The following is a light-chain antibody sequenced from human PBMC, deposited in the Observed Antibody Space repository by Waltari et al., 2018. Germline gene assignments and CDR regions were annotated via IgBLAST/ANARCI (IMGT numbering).Light chain of an antibody. Sequence: QSALTQPASVSGSPGQSITVSCTGSSSDIGTYNLVSWFQPTPGKAPKLLIYEVMKRPSGVSNRFSGSKSGNTASLTVSGLQPEDEAHYYCCSKSTPRSVVFGGGTRVTVL. J-gene: IGLJ2*01. CDR2: EVM. V-gene: IGLV2-23*02. CDR3: CSKSTPRSVV. CDR1: SSDIGTYNL.